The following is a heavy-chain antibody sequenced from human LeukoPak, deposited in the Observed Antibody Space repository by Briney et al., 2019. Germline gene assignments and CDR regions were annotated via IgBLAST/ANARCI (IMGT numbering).Heavy chain of an antibody. CDR3: ARDFGGYNNDY. CDR1: GFTFSSYI. D-gene: IGHD5-24*01. V-gene: IGHV3-21*01. J-gene: IGHJ4*02. Sequence: GGSLRLSCAASGFTFSSYIMNWVRQAPGKGLEWVSSITSSSSYIYYADSVKGRFTMSRDNAKNSLYLQMNGLRAEDTAVYYCARDFGGYNNDYWGQGTLVTVSS. CDR2: ITSSSSYI.